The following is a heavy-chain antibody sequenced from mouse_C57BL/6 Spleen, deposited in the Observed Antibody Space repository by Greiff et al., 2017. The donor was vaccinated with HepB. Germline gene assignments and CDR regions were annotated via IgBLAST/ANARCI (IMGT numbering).Heavy chain of an antibody. V-gene: IGHV1-59*01. CDR2: IDPSDSYT. J-gene: IGHJ1*03. CDR3: AGYYDHDEWYFDV. Sequence: VQLQQPGAELVRPGTSVKLSCKASGYTFTSYWMHWVKQRPGQGLEWIGVIDPSDSYTNYNQKFKGKATLTVDTSSSTAYMQLSSLTSEDSAVYYCAGYYDHDEWYFDVWGTGTTVTVSS. CDR1: GYTFTSYW. D-gene: IGHD2-4*01.